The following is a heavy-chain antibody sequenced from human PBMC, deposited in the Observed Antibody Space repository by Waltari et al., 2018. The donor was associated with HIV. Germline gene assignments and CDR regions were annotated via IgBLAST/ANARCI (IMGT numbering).Heavy chain of an antibody. CDR2: MYSYGSAK. V-gene: IGHV3-30*19. D-gene: IGHD6-13*01. CDR3: ARDSWVASGNWYVGC. CDR1: GFRFSKHG. J-gene: IGHJ4*02. Sequence: QVQLVASGGGMVQPGGSLRLSCAGSGFRFSKHGLHWVRQTPGRGVEWVAFMYSYGSAKSDPPAMKGRFSVSRDKSKNTLYLQRDGLRADDTGVYYCARDSWVASGNWYVGCWGQGTLVSVSA.